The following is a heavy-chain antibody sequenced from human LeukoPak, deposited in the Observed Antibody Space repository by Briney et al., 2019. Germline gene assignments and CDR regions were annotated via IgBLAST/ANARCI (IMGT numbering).Heavy chain of an antibody. CDR1: GGTFSSYA. CDR2: IIPIFGTA. J-gene: IGHJ4*02. D-gene: IGHD3-3*01. Sequence: ASVKVSCKASGGTFSSYAISWVRQAPGQGLEWMGGIIPIFGTANYAQKIQGRVTITTDESTSTAYMELSSLRSEDTAAYYCARDLGDFWSGYFGYWGQGTLVTVSS. CDR3: ARDLGDFWSGYFGY. V-gene: IGHV1-69*05.